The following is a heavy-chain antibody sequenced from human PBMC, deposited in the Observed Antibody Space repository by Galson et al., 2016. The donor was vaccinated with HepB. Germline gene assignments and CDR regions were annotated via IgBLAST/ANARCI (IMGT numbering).Heavy chain of an antibody. CDR3: AKVFLVGTADAYDI. Sequence: SLXXSCAASGXXFSXXXMSXXXQAXXKGLXWVSVISGSGGTTHYADXVKGRFTISRDNSKNTLYVQMNSLTAEDTAIYYCAKVFLVGTADAYDIWGQGTMVIVSX. J-gene: IGHJ3*02. CDR1: GXXFSXXX. CDR2: ISGSGGTT. V-gene: IGHV3-23*01. D-gene: IGHD5-12*01.